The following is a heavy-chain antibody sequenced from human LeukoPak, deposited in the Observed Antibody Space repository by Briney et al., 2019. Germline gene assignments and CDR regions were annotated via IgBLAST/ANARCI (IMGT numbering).Heavy chain of an antibody. Sequence: GGSLRLSCAASGFTFSRNGMTWVRQAPGKGLEWVSAISGSGGSTYYADSVKGRFTISRDNSKNTLYLQMNSLRAEDTAVYYCAKQSRNYYDSSGYYYVRSYYFDYWGQGTLVTVSS. J-gene: IGHJ4*02. V-gene: IGHV3-23*01. CDR1: GFTFSRNG. CDR2: ISGSGGST. D-gene: IGHD3-22*01. CDR3: AKQSRNYYDSSGYYYVRSYYFDY.